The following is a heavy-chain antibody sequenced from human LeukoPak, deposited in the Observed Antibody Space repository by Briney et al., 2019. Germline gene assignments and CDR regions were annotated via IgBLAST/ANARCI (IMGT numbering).Heavy chain of an antibody. CDR3: AKVKITMIVVVVTTNGFFDY. D-gene: IGHD3-22*01. CDR1: GFSFSDYA. J-gene: IGHJ4*02. V-gene: IGHV3-23*01. Sequence: GGSLSLSCAASGFSFSDYAMSWVRQAPGKGPEWVSGISGSGASRYYEDSVKGRFTISRDNAKNTLYLQMNSLSAEDTAVYYCAKVKITMIVVVVTTNGFFDYWGQLTLVTVSS. CDR2: ISGSGASR.